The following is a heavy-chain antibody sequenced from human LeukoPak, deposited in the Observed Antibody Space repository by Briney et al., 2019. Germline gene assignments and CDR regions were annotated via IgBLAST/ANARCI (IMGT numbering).Heavy chain of an antibody. V-gene: IGHV3-7*01. CDR2: IKQDGSEK. Sequence: PGGSLRLSCAASGFTFSSYWMSWVRQAPGKGLEWVANIKQDGSEKYYVDSVKDRFTISRDNAKNSLYPQMNSLRAEDTAVYYCARDGRNNWFDPWGQGTLVTVSS. CDR3: ARDGRNNWFDP. J-gene: IGHJ5*02. CDR1: GFTFSSYW.